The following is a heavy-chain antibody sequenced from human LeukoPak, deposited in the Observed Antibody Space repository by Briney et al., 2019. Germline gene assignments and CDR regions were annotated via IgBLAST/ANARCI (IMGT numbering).Heavy chain of an antibody. CDR2: INQDGSKK. D-gene: IGHD3-22*01. J-gene: IGHJ1*01. CDR1: GLRFSRGG. V-gene: IGHV3-30*02. Sequence: PGGSLGLSCKASGLRFSRGGMHWIRQAPGKGLEWVANINQDGSKKFYVDSVKGRFTISRDNSKNTLYLQMNSLRAEDTAVYYCAKFPNYYDSSGYTPSEGIQHWGQGTLVTVSS. CDR3: AKFPNYYDSSGYTPSEGIQH.